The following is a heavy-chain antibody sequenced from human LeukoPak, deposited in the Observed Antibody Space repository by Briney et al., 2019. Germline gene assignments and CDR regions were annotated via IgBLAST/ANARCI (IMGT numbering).Heavy chain of an antibody. V-gene: IGHV3-23*01. CDR1: GFTFSSYA. J-gene: IGHJ4*02. Sequence: GGSLRLSCAASGFTFSSYAMSWVRQAPGKGLEWVSGISDSGGSTYYADSVKGRLTISRDNSKSTLYLQMNSLRAEDTAVYYCAKDAPTVLILFDYWGQGTLVTVSS. CDR2: ISDSGGST. CDR3: AKDAPTVLILFDY. D-gene: IGHD4-23*01.